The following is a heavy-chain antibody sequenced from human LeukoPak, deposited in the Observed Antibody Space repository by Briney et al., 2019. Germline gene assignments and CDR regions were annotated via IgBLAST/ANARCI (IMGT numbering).Heavy chain of an antibody. V-gene: IGHV4-59*01. CDR1: TGSISTYY. J-gene: IGHJ4*02. Sequence: SETLSLTCTVSTGSISTYYWSWIRQPPGKGLEWIGCIYYTGSTNYNPSLKSRVTISVDTSKNRFSLKLSSVTAADTAVYYCATGRAYSSVDYWGQGTLVSVSS. CDR3: ATGRAYSSVDY. CDR2: IYYTGST. D-gene: IGHD6-19*01.